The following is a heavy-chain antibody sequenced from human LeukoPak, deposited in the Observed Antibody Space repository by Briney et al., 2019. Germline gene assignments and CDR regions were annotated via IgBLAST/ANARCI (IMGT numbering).Heavy chain of an antibody. CDR2: TIPIFGTA. CDR3: VSSYYYYMDV. J-gene: IGHJ6*03. Sequence: ASVKVSCKASGATSISYAMSWVRQAPGQGLEWMGGTIPIFGTANYAQKFQGRVTITADKSTSTAYMELSSLRSEDTAVYYCVSSYYYYMDVWGKGTTVTVSS. V-gene: IGHV1-69*06. CDR1: GATSISYA.